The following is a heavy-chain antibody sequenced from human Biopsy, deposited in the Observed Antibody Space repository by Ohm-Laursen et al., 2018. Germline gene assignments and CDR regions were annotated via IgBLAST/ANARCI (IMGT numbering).Heavy chain of an antibody. D-gene: IGHD3-3*01. CDR3: ARRTILGPGPRVDV. Sequence: SVKVSCKASGYAFIGSYIHWVRQAPGQGLEWMGWINPDSGGTHYAQTFQGRVTMTRDTSASTAYMDLSRLTPNDTAAYYCARRTILGPGPRVDVWGQGTTVIVSS. J-gene: IGHJ6*02. CDR1: GYAFIGSY. V-gene: IGHV1-2*02. CDR2: INPDSGGT.